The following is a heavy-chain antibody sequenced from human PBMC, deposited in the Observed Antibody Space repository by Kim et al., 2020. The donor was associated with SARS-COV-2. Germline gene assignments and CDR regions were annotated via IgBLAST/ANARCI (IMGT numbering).Heavy chain of an antibody. V-gene: IGHV4-34*01. D-gene: IGHD3-10*01. J-gene: IGHJ6*02. Sequence: RVTISVDTSKNQFSLKLSSVTAADTAVYYCARWGNYGSGSYPYYYYGMDVWGQGTTVTVSS. CDR3: ARWGNYGSGSYPYYYYGMDV.